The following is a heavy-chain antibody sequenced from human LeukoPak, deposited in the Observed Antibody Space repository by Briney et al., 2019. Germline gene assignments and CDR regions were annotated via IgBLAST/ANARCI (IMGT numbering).Heavy chain of an antibody. D-gene: IGHD2-15*01. CDR1: GFTVSSNY. V-gene: IGHV3-66*01. CDR2: IYSGGST. Sequence: PGGSLRLSCAASGFTVSSNYMSWVRQAPGKGLEWVSVIYSGGSTYYADSVKGKFTISRDNSKNTLYLQMNSLRAEDTAVYYCARDGAGGYYYYGMDVWGQGTTVTVSS. CDR3: ARDGAGGYYYYGMDV. J-gene: IGHJ6*02.